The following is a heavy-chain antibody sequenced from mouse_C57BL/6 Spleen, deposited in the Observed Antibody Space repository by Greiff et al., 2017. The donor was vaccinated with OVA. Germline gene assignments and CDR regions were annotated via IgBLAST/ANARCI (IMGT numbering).Heavy chain of an antibody. J-gene: IGHJ2*01. CDR3: TRSLQLRLPYFDY. CDR1: GYTFTDYY. CDR2: IFPGSGST. V-gene: IGHV1-75*01. D-gene: IGHD3-2*02. Sequence: QVQLQQSGPELVKPGASVKISCKASGYTFTDYYINWVKQRPGQGLEWIGWIFPGSGSTYYNEKFKGKATLTVDKSSSTAYMLLSSLTSEDSAVYFCTRSLQLRLPYFDYWGQGTTLTVSS.